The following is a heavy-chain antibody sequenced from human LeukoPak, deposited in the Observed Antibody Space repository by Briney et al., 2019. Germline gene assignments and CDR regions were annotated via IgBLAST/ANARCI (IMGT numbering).Heavy chain of an antibody. CDR3: ARWKYSNYIYYFDY. CDR1: GFTFRSHA. V-gene: IGHV3-23*01. D-gene: IGHD4-11*01. Sequence: GGSLRLSCVGSGFTFRSHAMSWVRQAPGKGLEWVSGISGSGGSTYYADSVKGRFTISRDNSKNTLYLQMDSLRAEDTAVYYCARWKYSNYIYYFDYWGQGTLVTVSS. CDR2: ISGSGGST. J-gene: IGHJ4*02.